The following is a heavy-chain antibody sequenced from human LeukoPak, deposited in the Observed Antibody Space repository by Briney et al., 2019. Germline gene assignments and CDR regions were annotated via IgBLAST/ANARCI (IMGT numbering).Heavy chain of an antibody. CDR3: ARGRRRDGHNYQYLYYFDY. CDR2: IYYSGST. D-gene: IGHD5-24*01. J-gene: IGHJ4*02. CDR1: GGSISSYY. V-gene: IGHV4-59*01. Sequence: PSETLSLTCTVSGGSISSYYWSWIRQPPGKGLEWIGHIYYSGSTNYNPSLKSRVTISVDTSKNQFSLKLSSVTAADVAVYYCARGRRRDGHNYQYLYYFDYWGQGTLVTVSS.